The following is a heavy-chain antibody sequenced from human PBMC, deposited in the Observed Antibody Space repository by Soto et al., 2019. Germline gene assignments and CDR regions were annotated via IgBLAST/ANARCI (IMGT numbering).Heavy chain of an antibody. CDR3: ARTRSGYYYVAFDY. J-gene: IGHJ4*02. V-gene: IGHV4-39*01. Sequence: PSETLSLTCTVSGVSVTNSSYYWGWIRQPPGKGLEWIGSIYYSGSTYYNPSLKSRVTISVDTSKNQFSLKLSSVTAADTAVYYCARTRSGYYYVAFDYWGQGTLVTVSS. CDR1: GVSVTNSSYY. CDR2: IYYSGST. D-gene: IGHD3-22*01.